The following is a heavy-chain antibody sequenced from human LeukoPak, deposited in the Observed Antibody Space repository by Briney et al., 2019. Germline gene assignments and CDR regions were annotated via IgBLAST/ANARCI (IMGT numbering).Heavy chain of an antibody. J-gene: IGHJ4*01. CDR2: IWYDGTDT. Sequence: GGSLRLSCVASGFTFSRFNMHWVRQAPGKGLEWVALIWYDGTDTYYADSVKGRFTISRDDSKNTVYLQMNRLRAEDTAFYYCARGFLDFDFWGHGTLVTVSS. CDR1: GFTFSRFN. V-gene: IGHV3-33*01. D-gene: IGHD3-3*01. CDR3: ARGFLDFDF.